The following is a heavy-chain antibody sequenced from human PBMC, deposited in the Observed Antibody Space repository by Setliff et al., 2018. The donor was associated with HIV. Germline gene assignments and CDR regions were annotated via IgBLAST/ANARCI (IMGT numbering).Heavy chain of an antibody. Sequence: ASVKVSCKASGYTFTNYYMHWVRQAPGQGLEWMGWINPNSGGTNYAQKFQGRVTMTRDTPISTAYMELSRLRSDDTAVYYCARNLPQYTNLFDYWGQGTLVTVSS. CDR1: GYTFTNYY. CDR2: INPNSGGT. D-gene: IGHD5-18*01. V-gene: IGHV1-2*02. J-gene: IGHJ4*02. CDR3: ARNLPQYTNLFDY.